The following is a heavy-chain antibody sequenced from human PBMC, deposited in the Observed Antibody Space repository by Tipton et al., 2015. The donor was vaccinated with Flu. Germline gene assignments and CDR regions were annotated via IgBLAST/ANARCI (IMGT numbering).Heavy chain of an antibody. Sequence: QSGAEVKKPGASVKVSCKASGYTFTGYYMHWVRQAPGQGLEWMGWINPNSGGTNYAQKFQGWVTMTRDTSISTAYMELSRLKSDDTAVYYCARGEKRHIYYFDYWGQGTLVTVSS. D-gene: IGHD3-3*02. CDR1: GYTFTGYY. J-gene: IGHJ4*02. CDR2: INPNSGGT. V-gene: IGHV1-2*04. CDR3: ARGEKRHIYYFDY.